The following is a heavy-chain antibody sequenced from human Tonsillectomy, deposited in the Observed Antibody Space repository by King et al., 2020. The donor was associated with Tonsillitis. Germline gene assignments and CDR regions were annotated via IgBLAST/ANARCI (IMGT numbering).Heavy chain of an antibody. D-gene: IGHD5-18*01. CDR2: IYWNDDE. CDR1: GFSLSTSGVG. CDR3: AHRPSTAVFDY. Sequence: TLKESGPTLVKPTQTLTLTCTFSGFSLSTSGVGVGWIRQPPGKTLHCLELIYWNDDERYSPSLRSRLTITKDTSRNQVVLTMTNMDPMDTATYYCAHRPSTAVFDYWGQGTLVTVSS. V-gene: IGHV2-5*01. J-gene: IGHJ4*02.